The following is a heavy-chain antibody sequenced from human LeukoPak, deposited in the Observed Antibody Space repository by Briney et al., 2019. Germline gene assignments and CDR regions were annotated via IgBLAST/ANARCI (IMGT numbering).Heavy chain of an antibody. D-gene: IGHD4-11*01. J-gene: IGHJ5*02. CDR1: GYTFTGYY. CDR2: INPNSGGT. Sequence: WASVKVSCKASGYTFTGYYMHWVRQAPGQGLEWMGRINPNSGGTNYAQNFQGRVTMTRDTSISTAYMELSRLRSDDSAVYYCAREGSQDYSNYFNWFDHWGQGTLVTVSS. V-gene: IGHV1-2*06. CDR3: AREGSQDYSNYFNWFDH.